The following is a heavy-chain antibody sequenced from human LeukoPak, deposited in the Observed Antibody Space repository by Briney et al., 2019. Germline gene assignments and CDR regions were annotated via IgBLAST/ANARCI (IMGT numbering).Heavy chain of an antibody. J-gene: IGHJ5*02. D-gene: IGHD3-10*01. CDR1: GGSFSGYY. CDR2: INRSGST. Sequence: SETLSLTCAVYGGSFSGYYWSWIRQPPGKGLEWIGEINRSGSTNYNPSLKSRVTISVDTSKNQFSLKLSSVTAADTAVYYCARHPRFHYGSGSYGENWFDPWGQGTLVTVSS. V-gene: IGHV4-34*01. CDR3: ARHPRFHYGSGSYGENWFDP.